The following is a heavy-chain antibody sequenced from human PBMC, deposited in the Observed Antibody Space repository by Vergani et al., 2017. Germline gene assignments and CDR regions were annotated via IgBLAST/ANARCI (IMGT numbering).Heavy chain of an antibody. CDR3: ALDYYDSSGYYRFAPFDY. V-gene: IGHV1-2*02. CDR2: INPNSGGT. CDR1: GYTFTGYY. Sequence: QVQLVQSGAEVKKPGASVKVSCKASGYTFTGYYMHWVRQAPGQGLEWMGWINPNSGGTNYAQKFQGRVTMTRDTSISTAYMELSRLRSDDTAVYYCALDYYDSSGYYRFAPFDYWGQGTLVTVSS. J-gene: IGHJ4*02. D-gene: IGHD3-22*01.